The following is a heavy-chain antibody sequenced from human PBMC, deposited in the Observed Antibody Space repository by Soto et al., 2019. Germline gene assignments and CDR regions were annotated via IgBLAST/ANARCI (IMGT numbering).Heavy chain of an antibody. CDR3: AHYDHRRHYFDY. CDR1: SGSISSSNW. Sequence: QVQLQESGPGLVKPSGTLSLTCAVSSGSISSSNWWSWVRQPPGKGLEWIGEIYHSGSTNYNPSLKSRVTISVDKSKNQFSPKLSSVTAADTAVYCCAHYDHRRHYFDYWGQGTLVTVSS. J-gene: IGHJ4*02. D-gene: IGHD4-17*01. V-gene: IGHV4-4*01. CDR2: IYHSGST.